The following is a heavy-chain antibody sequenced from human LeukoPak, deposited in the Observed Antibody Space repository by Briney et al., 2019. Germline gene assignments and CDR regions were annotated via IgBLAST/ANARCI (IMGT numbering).Heavy chain of an antibody. CDR2: ISSSSNYI. CDR1: GFTFSDYY. J-gene: IGHJ4*02. CDR3: ASCRGGSCYPTYYFDY. Sequence: GGSLRLSCAASGFTFSDYYMTWIRQAPGKGLEWVSIISSSSNYIYYADSVKGRFTISRDNAKNSLYLQMDSLRAEDTAVYYCASCRGGSCYPTYYFDYWGQGTLVTVSS. D-gene: IGHD2-15*01. V-gene: IGHV3-11*06.